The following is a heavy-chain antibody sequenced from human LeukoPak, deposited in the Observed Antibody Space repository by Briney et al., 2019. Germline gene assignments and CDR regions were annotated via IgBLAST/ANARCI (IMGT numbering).Heavy chain of an antibody. CDR3: ARARSVTLDAFDI. J-gene: IGHJ3*02. Sequence: GGTLRLSCAASGFTFSSYGMNWVRQAPGKGLEWVSYISSSSSTIYSADSVKGRFTISRDNAKNSLYLQMNSLRAEDTAVYYCARARSVTLDAFDIWGQGTMVTVSS. CDR2: ISSSSSTI. CDR1: GFTFSSYG. V-gene: IGHV3-48*01. D-gene: IGHD4-17*01.